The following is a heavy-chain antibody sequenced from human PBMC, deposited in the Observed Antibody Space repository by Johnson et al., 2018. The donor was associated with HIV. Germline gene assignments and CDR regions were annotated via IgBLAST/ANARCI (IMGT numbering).Heavy chain of an antibody. V-gene: IGHV3-20*04. CDR3: ARAVCRGGRCYSHDAFDI. CDR1: GFTFDDYG. Sequence: VQLVESGGGVVQPGRSLRLSCAASGFTFDDYGMTWVRQAPGKGLEWVSGIYWNGVRTTYADSVKGRFTISRDNAKNSLYLQMNSLRAGDTALYYCARAVCRGGRCYSHDAFDIWGQGTMVTVSS. CDR2: IYWNGVRT. D-gene: IGHD2-15*01. J-gene: IGHJ3*02.